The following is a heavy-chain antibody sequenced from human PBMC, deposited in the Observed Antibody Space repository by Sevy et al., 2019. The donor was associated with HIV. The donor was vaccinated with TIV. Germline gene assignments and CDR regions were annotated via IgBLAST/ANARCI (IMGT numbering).Heavy chain of an antibody. CDR1: GFTFSDYY. CDR2: ISGLSNYI. V-gene: IGHV3-11*06. J-gene: IGHJ4*02. Sequence: GGSLRLSCTASGFTFSDYYMSWIRQAPGKGLEWVSYISGLSNYINYADSVKGRFSISRDNVKDSLYLQMNRLRADDTAVYFCARRAVNWDYFEYWGQGTLVTVSS. CDR3: ARRAVNWDYFEY. D-gene: IGHD3-16*01.